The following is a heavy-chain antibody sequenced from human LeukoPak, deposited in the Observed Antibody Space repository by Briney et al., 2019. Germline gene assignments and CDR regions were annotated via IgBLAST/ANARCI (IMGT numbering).Heavy chain of an antibody. Sequence: GESLKTSCKGSGYSFTSYWIGWVRQMPGKGLEWMGIIYPGDSDTRYSPSFQGQVTISADKSISTAYLQWSSLKASDTAMYYCARCLRYSSGYYPFDAFDIWGQGTMVTVSS. J-gene: IGHJ3*02. V-gene: IGHV5-51*01. CDR2: IYPGDSDT. CDR3: ARCLRYSSGYYPFDAFDI. CDR1: GYSFTSYW. D-gene: IGHD3-22*01.